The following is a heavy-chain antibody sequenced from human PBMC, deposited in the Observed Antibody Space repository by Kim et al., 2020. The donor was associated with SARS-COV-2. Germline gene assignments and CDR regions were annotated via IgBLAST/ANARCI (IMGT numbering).Heavy chain of an antibody. Sequence: SSPSFQGQVTISADKSISTAYLQWSSLKASDTAMYYCARRVAMTDDAFDIWGQGTMVTVSS. D-gene: IGHD2-15*01. V-gene: IGHV5-51*01. CDR3: ARRVAMTDDAFDI. J-gene: IGHJ3*02.